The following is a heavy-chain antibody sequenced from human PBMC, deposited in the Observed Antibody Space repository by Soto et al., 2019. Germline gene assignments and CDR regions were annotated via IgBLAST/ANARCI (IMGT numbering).Heavy chain of an antibody. D-gene: IGHD6-13*01. Sequence: GESLKISWKGSGYSFTSYWIAWVRQMPGKGPEWMGVIYPGDSDTRYSPSFEGQVTISVDKSISTAYLQWSSLRASDTAMYYCARTSAAGKYYYGMDVWGQGTTVTVSS. J-gene: IGHJ6*02. V-gene: IGHV5-51*01. CDR3: ARTSAAGKYYYGMDV. CDR2: IYPGDSDT. CDR1: GYSFTSYW.